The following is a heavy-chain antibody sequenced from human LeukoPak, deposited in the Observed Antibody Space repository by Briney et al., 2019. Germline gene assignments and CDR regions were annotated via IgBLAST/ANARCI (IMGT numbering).Heavy chain of an antibody. CDR2: ISSGGGGI. Sequence: GGSLRLSCAASGFTFSNCAMIWVRQAPGKGLQWVSGISSGGGGIYYADSVKGRFTISRDNSKNTLYLQMNSLRAEDTAVYFCARDGFDYYDSSGFPYFDYWGQGALVTVSS. D-gene: IGHD3-22*01. V-gene: IGHV3-23*01. J-gene: IGHJ4*02. CDR1: GFTFSNCA. CDR3: ARDGFDYYDSSGFPYFDY.